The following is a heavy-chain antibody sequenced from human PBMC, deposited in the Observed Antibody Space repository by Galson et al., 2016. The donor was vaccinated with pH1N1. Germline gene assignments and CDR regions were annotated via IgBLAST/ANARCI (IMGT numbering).Heavy chain of an antibody. J-gene: IGHJ4*02. CDR2: IYPNTSDT. V-gene: IGHV5-51*03. CDR1: GSRFSTYW. CDR3: ARRRRDSAYNWHLPLGY. D-gene: IGHD1-20*01. Sequence: QSGAEVKKPGESLKISCSGAGSRFSTYWIGWVRQMPGQGLEWMAIIYPNTSDTKYNPSFEGQVTISADRSIRTAYLQWSSLKASATAIYYCARRRRDSAYNWHLPLGYWGPGTLVTVSS.